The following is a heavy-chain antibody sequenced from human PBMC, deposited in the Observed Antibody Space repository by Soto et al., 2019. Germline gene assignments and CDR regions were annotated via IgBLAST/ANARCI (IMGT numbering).Heavy chain of an antibody. CDR2: ISYDGSNK. D-gene: IGHD2-15*01. CDR1: GFTFSNYA. CDR3: ARAIYCSGGSCYRNWFDP. Sequence: GGSLRLSCAASGFTFSNYAMHWVRQAPGKGLEWVALISYDGSNKYYADSMKGRFTISRDNSKNTLYLQMNSLRVEDTAVYYCARAIYCSGGSCYRNWFDPWGQGTLVTVSS. V-gene: IGHV3-30-3*01. J-gene: IGHJ5*02.